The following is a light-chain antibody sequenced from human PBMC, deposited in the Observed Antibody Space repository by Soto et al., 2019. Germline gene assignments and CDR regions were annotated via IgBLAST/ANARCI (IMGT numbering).Light chain of an antibody. V-gene: IGLV2-14*03. CDR3: SSDTSSDTLV. Sequence: QSAPTQPASVSGSPGQSITISCTGASSDVGYSNHVSWYQHHPGKVPKLIIDDVNNQPSGVSDRFSGSKSGNPASLTLSGLQSEDDGDYYCSSDTSSDTLVFGGGTKLTVL. CDR2: DVN. CDR1: SSDVGYSNH. J-gene: IGLJ3*02.